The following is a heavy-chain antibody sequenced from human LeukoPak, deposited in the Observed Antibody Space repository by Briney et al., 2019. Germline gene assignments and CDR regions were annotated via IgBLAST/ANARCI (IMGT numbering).Heavy chain of an antibody. CDR3: ARRKRDFWSGYYYRNSDFDY. J-gene: IGHJ4*02. CDR2: IYYSGST. D-gene: IGHD3-3*01. CDR1: GFTFSSYA. V-gene: IGHV4-39*01. Sequence: GSLRLSCAASGFTFSSYAMSWVRQPPGKGLEWIGSIYYSGSTYYNPSLKGRVTISVDTSKNQFSLKLSSVTAADTAVYYCARRKRDFWSGYYYRNSDFDYWGQGTLVTVSS.